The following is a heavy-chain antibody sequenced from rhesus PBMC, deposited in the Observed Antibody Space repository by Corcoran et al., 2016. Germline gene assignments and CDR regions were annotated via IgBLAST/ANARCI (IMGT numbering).Heavy chain of an antibody. J-gene: IGHJ3*01. CDR3: ASTYSSGWYDAFDF. Sequence: QVQLQESGPGLVKPSETLSLTCAVSGYSISSGYYWGWIRQPPGKGLEYIGYISGSSGSTYSNPSLKSPVTISMDPSKNKFSLKLSSVTAADTAVYYCASTYSSGWYDAFDFWGQGLRVTVSS. CDR1: GYSISSGYY. D-gene: IGHD6-31*01. CDR2: ISGSSGST. V-gene: IGHV4-99*01.